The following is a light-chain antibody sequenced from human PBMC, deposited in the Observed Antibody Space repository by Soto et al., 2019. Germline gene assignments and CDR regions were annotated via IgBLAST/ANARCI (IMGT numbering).Light chain of an antibody. J-gene: IGLJ1*01. V-gene: IGLV2-8*01. CDR2: EVS. CDR1: SSDIGYYNY. Sequence: QSALTQPASVSGSPGQSITISCTGTSSDIGYYNYVSWYQQYPGKAPKLIIYEVSNRPSGVPDRFSGSKSGNTASLTVSGLQAEDEADYYCSSYAGSNNLYVFGTGTKLTVL. CDR3: SSYAGSNNLYV.